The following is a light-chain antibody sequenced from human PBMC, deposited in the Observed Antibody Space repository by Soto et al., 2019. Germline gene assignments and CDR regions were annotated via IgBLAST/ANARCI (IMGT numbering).Light chain of an antibody. CDR1: SSDVGGYNY. Sequence: QSALTQPPSASGSPGQSLTIYCTGTSSDVGGYNYVSWYQQRPGKAPKLVIYEVTKRPSGVPDRFSGSKSGSTASLTVSGLQADDEAEYYCASYAGTKLFVFGSGTKVTVL. CDR2: EVT. CDR3: ASYAGTKLFV. V-gene: IGLV2-8*01. J-gene: IGLJ1*01.